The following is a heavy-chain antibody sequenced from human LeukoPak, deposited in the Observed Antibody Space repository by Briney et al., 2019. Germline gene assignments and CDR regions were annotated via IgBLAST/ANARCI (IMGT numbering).Heavy chain of an antibody. J-gene: IGHJ6*03. D-gene: IGHD3-10*01. V-gene: IGHV1-69*13. CDR3: ALNPRRGSESYTTVDA. CDR2: LIPFFGTA. CDR1: GASLSSSA. Sequence: ASVNVSYKASGASLSSSALLWVRQAPGQGLEWMGGLIPFFGTANYAQKFQGRVTIIADESPTTAHMEPGSLSSEDTAVLLCALNPRRGSESYTTVDACCREATVTISS.